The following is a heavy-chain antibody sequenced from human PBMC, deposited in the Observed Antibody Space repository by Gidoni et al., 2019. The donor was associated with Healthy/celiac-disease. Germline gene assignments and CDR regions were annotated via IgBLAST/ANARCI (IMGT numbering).Heavy chain of an antibody. D-gene: IGHD3-3*02. CDR2: IYHSGST. J-gene: IGHJ5*02. CDR3: ARAQVPWDSITP. Sequence: GLEWIGEIYHSGSTNYNPSLKSRVTISVDKSKNQFSLKLSSVTAADTAVYYCARAQVPWDSITPWGQGTLVTVSS. V-gene: IGHV4-4*02.